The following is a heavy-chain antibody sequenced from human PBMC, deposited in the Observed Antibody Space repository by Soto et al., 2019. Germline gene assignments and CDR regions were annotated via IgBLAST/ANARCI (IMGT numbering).Heavy chain of an antibody. J-gene: IGHJ4*02. Sequence: PGESLKISCKASGYSFTTYWIGWVRQMPGKGLEWMGIIYPGDSDTKYSPSLQGQVTISADKSISTAYLQWSSLKASDTAMYYCARSDTAMEIFDYWGQGTLVTVSS. CDR1: GYSFTTYW. D-gene: IGHD5-18*01. CDR2: IYPGDSDT. CDR3: ARSDTAMEIFDY. V-gene: IGHV5-51*01.